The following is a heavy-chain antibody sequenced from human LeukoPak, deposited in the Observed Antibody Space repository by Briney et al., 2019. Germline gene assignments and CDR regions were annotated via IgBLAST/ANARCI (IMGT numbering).Heavy chain of an antibody. CDR3: ARDRSPPYYYDSSGFPLTGPFDP. D-gene: IGHD3-22*01. Sequence: ASVKVSCKASGYTFTGYYMHWVRQAPGQGLEWMGIINPSGGSTSYAQKFQGRVTMTRDMSTSTVYMELSSLRSEDTAVYYCARDRSPPYYYDSSGFPLTGPFDPWGQGTLVTVSS. CDR1: GYTFTGYY. V-gene: IGHV1-46*01. CDR2: INPSGGST. J-gene: IGHJ5*02.